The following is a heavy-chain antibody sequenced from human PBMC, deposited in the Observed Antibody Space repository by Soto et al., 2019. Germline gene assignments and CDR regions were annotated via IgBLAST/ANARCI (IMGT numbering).Heavy chain of an antibody. CDR2: INHSGST. D-gene: IGHD3-10*01. J-gene: IGHJ4*02. CDR1: GGSISSGGYS. CDR3: VSYGSGTYYSGYSFDF. V-gene: IGHV4-30-2*01. Sequence: SETLSLTCAVSGGSISSGGYSWSWIRQPPGKGLEWIGYINHSGSTNYNPSLKSRVTISVDTSKNQFSLKLTSVTAADTALYYCVSYGSGTYYSGYSFDFWSQGNLVTVSS.